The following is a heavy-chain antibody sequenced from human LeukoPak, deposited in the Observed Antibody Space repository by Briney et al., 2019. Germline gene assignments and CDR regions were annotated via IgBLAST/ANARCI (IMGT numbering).Heavy chain of an antibody. Sequence: PGGSLRLPCAASGFTVSSNYMSWVRQAPGKGLEWVSVIYSCGSTYYAHSVKGRFTISRDNSKRTLYLQMNSLRAEDTAVYYCARALYYYDSSGYYGNWGQGTLVTVSS. CDR1: GFTVSSNY. CDR2: IYSCGST. V-gene: IGHV3-53*01. CDR3: ARALYYYDSSGYYGN. J-gene: IGHJ4*02. D-gene: IGHD3-22*01.